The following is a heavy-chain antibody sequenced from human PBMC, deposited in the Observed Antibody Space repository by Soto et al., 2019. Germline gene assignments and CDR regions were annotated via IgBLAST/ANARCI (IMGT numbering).Heavy chain of an antibody. V-gene: IGHV1-46*01. CDR2: INPSGGST. Sequence: GASVKVSCKASGYTFTSYYMHWVRQAPGQGLEWMGIINPSGGSTSYAQKFQGRVTMTRDTSTSTVYMELSSLRSEDTAVYYCAREGIGHLVVIIPLDYWGQGTLVTVSS. CDR3: AREGIGHLVVIIPLDY. J-gene: IGHJ4*02. D-gene: IGHD3-3*01. CDR1: GYTFTSYY.